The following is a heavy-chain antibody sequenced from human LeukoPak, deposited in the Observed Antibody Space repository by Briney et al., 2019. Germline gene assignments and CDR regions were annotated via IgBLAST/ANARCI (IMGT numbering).Heavy chain of an antibody. CDR2: IKRDGTTR. J-gene: IGHJ4*02. Sequence: GSLRLSCAASGFTFRNYWMHWIRQAPEKGMLWVSRIKRDGTTRKYADSVKGRFTISRDKGKYTLKLRMNSLGAEDTAVYYCVSDSEGRSGGDSWGQGSLVTVSS. CDR1: GFTFRNYW. V-gene: IGHV3-74*01. D-gene: IGHD1-26*01. CDR3: VSDSEGRSGGDS.